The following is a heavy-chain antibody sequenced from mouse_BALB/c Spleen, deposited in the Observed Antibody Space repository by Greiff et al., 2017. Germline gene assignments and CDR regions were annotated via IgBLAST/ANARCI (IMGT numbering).Heavy chain of an antibody. J-gene: IGHJ4*01. Sequence: VQLQQTGPELVKPGASVKISCKASGYSFTDYIMLWVKQSHGKSLEWIGNINPYYGSTSYNLKFKGKATLTVDKSSSTAYMQLNSLTSEDSAVYYCARVGYGAMDYWGQGTSVTVSS. D-gene: IGHD1-1*02. CDR3: ARVGYGAMDY. CDR1: GYSFTDYI. CDR2: INPYYGST. V-gene: IGHV1-39*01.